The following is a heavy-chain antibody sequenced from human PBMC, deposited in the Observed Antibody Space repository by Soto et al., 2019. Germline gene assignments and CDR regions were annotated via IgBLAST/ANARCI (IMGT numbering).Heavy chain of an antibody. J-gene: IGHJ4*02. CDR1: GYTFTGYY. V-gene: IGHV1-2*04. CDR2: INPNSGGT. CDR3: ARDQEPIKGGYGPGGYFDY. Sequence: GASVKVSCKASGYTFTGYYMHWVRQAPGQGLEWMGWINPNSGGTNYAQKFQGWVTMTRDTSISTAYMELSRLRSDDTAVYYCARDQEPIKGGYGPGGYFDYWGQGTLVTVSS. D-gene: IGHD5-12*01.